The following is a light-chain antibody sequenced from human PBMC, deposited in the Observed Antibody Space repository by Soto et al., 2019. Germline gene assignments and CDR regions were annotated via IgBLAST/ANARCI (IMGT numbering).Light chain of an antibody. CDR1: GSDIGGYNY. CDR2: EVT. V-gene: IGLV2-14*01. CDR3: CSYTSRSTWV. J-gene: IGLJ3*02. Sequence: QSALTQPASVSGSPGQSITISCTGTGSDIGGYNYVSWYQHHPGIAPKLIIFEVTNRPSGLSDRFSGSKSGNTASLTISGLQPEDEAEYFCCSYTSRSTWVFGGGTKLTVL.